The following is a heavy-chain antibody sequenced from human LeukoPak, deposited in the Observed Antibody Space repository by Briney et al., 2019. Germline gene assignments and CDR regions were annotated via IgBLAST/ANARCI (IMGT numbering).Heavy chain of an antibody. Sequence: GGSLRLSCAASGFTFSSYAMHWVRQAPGKGLEWVAVISYDGSNKYYGDSVKGRFTISRDNSKNTLYLQMNSLRAEDTAVYYCARDRRGLYDFWSGYHGMDVWGQGTTVTVSS. J-gene: IGHJ6*02. D-gene: IGHD3-3*01. CDR3: ARDRRGLYDFWSGYHGMDV. CDR1: GFTFSSYA. V-gene: IGHV3-30-3*01. CDR2: ISYDGSNK.